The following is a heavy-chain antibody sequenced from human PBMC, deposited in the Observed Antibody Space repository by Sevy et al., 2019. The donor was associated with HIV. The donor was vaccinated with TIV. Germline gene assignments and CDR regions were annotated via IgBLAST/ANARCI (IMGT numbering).Heavy chain of an antibody. CDR3: AKGQTDYYANSGPVDD. V-gene: IGHV3-30*18. D-gene: IGHD3-22*01. Sequence: GGSLRLSCAASGFTFSSYAMHWVRQAPGKGLEWVAAIPYDGSSKYYADSVKVHITISRDNSKNTLYLQMNSMSAEDTALYYCAKGQTDYYANSGPVDDWGEGTLVTISS. CDR2: IPYDGSSK. CDR1: GFTFSSYA. J-gene: IGHJ4*02.